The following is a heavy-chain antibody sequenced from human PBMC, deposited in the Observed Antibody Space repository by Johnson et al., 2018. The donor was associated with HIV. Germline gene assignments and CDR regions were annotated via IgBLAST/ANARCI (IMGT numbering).Heavy chain of an antibody. J-gene: IGHJ3*02. CDR2: IKEDGTEK. CDR1: GFPFSTFW. V-gene: IGHV3-7*01. CDR3: ARDEYPLRAAAWKSAFDI. D-gene: IGHD6-13*01. Sequence: VQLVESGGGLVQAGGSLRLSCAASGFPFSTFWMSWVRQAPGMGLEWVANIKEDGTEKVYVDSVKGRFTISRDNAKNSLYLQMNSLRAEDTAVYYCARDEYPLRAAAWKSAFDIWGQGTMVTVSS.